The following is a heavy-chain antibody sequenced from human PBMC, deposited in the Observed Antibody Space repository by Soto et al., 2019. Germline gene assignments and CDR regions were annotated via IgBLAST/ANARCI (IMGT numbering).Heavy chain of an antibody. CDR2: IYSDGSRT. V-gene: IGHV3-74*01. Sequence: PGGSLRLSCAAFGFTFSSYAMRWVLQAPGKGLVWVSGIYSDGSRTNYADSVEGRFTISRDNAKNTLYLQMNSLRAEETAVYYCARGVRGAYGLDIWGQGTVVTVSS. J-gene: IGHJ3*02. D-gene: IGHD2-21*01. CDR3: ARGVRGAYGLDI. CDR1: GFTFSSYA.